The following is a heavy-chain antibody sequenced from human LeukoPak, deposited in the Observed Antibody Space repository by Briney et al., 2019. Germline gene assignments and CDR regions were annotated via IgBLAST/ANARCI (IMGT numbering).Heavy chain of an antibody. V-gene: IGHV3-33*01. D-gene: IGHD4-17*01. Sequence: PGGSLRLSCAASGFTFSSYGMHWVRQAPGKGLEWVAVIWYDGSNKYYADSVKGRFTISRDNSKNTLYLQMNSLRAEDTAVYYCARVSPDVNDYGDPNPPIEYWGQGTLVTVSS. CDR2: IWYDGSNK. CDR1: GFTFSSYG. CDR3: ARVSPDVNDYGDPNPPIEY. J-gene: IGHJ4*02.